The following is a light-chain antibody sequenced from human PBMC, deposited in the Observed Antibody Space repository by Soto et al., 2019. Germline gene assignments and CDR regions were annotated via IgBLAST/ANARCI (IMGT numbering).Light chain of an antibody. J-gene: IGLJ1*01. CDR1: SSDVGGYNY. CDR2: DVS. Sequence: QSDLTQPRSVSGSPGQSVAMACTGTSSDVGGYNYVSWYQHPPGKAPKLMIYDVSKRPSGVPDRFSGSKSGNTASLTISGLQAEDEADYYCCSYAGSPFYVFGTGTKVTVL. V-gene: IGLV2-11*02. CDR3: CSYAGSPFYV.